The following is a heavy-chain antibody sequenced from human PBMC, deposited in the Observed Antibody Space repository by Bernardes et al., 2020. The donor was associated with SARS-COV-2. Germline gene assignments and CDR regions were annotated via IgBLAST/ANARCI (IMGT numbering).Heavy chain of an antibody. CDR1: GFTFDDYA. Sequence: SLRLSCAASGFTFDDYAMHWVRQAPGKGLEWVSGISWNSGSIGYADSVKGRFTISRDNAKNSLYLQMNSLRAEDTAVYYCATYGGIVGATTHYYYGMDVWGQGTTVTVSS. J-gene: IGHJ6*02. V-gene: IGHV3-9*01. CDR3: ATYGGIVGATTHYYYGMDV. D-gene: IGHD1-26*01. CDR2: ISWNSGSI.